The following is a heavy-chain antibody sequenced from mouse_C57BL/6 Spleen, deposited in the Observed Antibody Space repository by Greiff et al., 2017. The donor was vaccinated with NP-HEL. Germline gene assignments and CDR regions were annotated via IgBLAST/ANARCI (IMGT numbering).Heavy chain of an antibody. CDR2: FYPGSGSI. Sequence: QVQLQQSGAELVKPGASVKLSCKASGYTFTGYTLHWVKQRSGQGLEGIGWFYPGSGSIKYNEKFKDKATLTADKSTSTVYMELSRWTSEDSAVDFCARHEDHSIFYAMDYWGQGTSVTVSS. D-gene: IGHD2-10*02. V-gene: IGHV1-62-2*01. CDR3: ARHEDHSIFYAMDY. CDR1: GYTFTGYT. J-gene: IGHJ4*01.